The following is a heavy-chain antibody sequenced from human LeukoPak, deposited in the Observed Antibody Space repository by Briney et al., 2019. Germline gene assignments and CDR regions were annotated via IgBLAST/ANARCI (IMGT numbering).Heavy chain of an antibody. D-gene: IGHD3-22*01. CDR3: ARAYDNSNNYYFDAFAF. Sequence: PSETLSLTCTVSGGSISRSTWCGWVRQPPGKGLEWVGEIHHSGSTNSNPSLKSRVTISVDKSKNQFSLRLNSVTTADTAVYYCARAYDNSNNYYFDAFAFWGQGTMVTVSS. V-gene: IGHV4-4*02. J-gene: IGHJ3*01. CDR1: GGSISRSTW. CDR2: IHHSGST.